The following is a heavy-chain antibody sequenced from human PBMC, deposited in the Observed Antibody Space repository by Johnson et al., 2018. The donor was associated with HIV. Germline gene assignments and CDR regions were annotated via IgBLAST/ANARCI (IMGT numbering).Heavy chain of an antibody. CDR2: IYSGGST. D-gene: IGHD6-13*01. CDR3: ARDGGSQQLPLGDALEV. V-gene: IGHV3-66*01. J-gene: IGHJ3*01. CDR1: GFSVSNNY. Sequence: EVQLMESGGGLVQPGGSLRLSCGASGFSVSNNYMNWVRQAPGKGLEWVSVIYSGGSTYYADSVRGRFTISRDNSRNTLYLQMSSLRAEDTAMYYCARDGGSQQLPLGDALEVWGRGTMVTVSS.